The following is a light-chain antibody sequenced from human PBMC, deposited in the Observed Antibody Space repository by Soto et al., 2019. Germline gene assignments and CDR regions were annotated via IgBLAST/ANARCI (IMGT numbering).Light chain of an antibody. Sequence: DIQMTQSPSTLSASLGDRVTITCRASQTVNAWLAWYQHKPGKAPKPLIYDASILESGVPARFSGSGSGTEFILTISSLQPDDVGTYYCQQSYSTPPTFGGGTKVDIK. V-gene: IGKV1-5*01. CDR2: DAS. CDR1: QTVNAW. CDR3: QQSYSTPPT. J-gene: IGKJ4*01.